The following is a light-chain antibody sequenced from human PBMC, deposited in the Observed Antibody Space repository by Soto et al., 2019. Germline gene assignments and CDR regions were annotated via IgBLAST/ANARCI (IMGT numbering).Light chain of an antibody. J-gene: IGKJ1*01. CDR3: QQSYNSPQT. V-gene: IGKV1-39*01. CDR2: AAS. CDR1: QSISSY. Sequence: DIQMTHSPSSLSASVGDRVTITCRASQSISSYLNWYQQKPGKAPKLLIYAASSLQSGVPSRFSGSGSGTDFTLTISSLQPEDFATYYCQQSYNSPQTFGQGTKVDI.